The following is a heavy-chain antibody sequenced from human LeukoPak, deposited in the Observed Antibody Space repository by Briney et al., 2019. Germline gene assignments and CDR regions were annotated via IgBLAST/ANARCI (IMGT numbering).Heavy chain of an antibody. D-gene: IGHD6-13*01. CDR3: ARHGVGAGLAAAYI. V-gene: IGHV5-51*01. J-gene: IGHJ4*02. CDR1: GYNFSNYG. Sequence: GESLKIPCKGSGYNFSNYGIGWVRQMPGKGLEWMGLIDPGDPHAIYSPSFQGQVTISAAKSISAAYLQWSSLKASDTAMYYCARHGVGAGLAAAYIWGQGTLLTVSS. CDR2: IDPGDPHA.